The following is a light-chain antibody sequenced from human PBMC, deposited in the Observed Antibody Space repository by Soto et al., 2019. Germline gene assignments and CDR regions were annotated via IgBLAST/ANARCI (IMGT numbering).Light chain of an antibody. V-gene: IGKV3-15*01. Sequence: EIVMTQSPATLSVSPGERATHSCRASQSVRSNVAWYQQKPGQAPRLLIYGASTRATGIPARFSGSGSGTEFTLTISSLQSEDFAVYYCQQYNNWPQWTFGQGTKVEIK. J-gene: IGKJ1*01. CDR3: QQYNNWPQWT. CDR1: QSVRSN. CDR2: GAS.